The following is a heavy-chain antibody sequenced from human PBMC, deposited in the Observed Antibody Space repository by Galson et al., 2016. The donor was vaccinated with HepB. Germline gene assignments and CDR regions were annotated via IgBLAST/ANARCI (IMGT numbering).Heavy chain of an antibody. D-gene: IGHD3-3*01. J-gene: IGHJ5*02. CDR3: ADPGGNYWSGYYLDP. CDR2: ITSTGWT. V-gene: IGHV3-23*01. Sequence: SLRLSCAASGFTISTNTMSWVRQAPGKGLEWVSAITSTGWTYYADSVKGRFTVSRDNSKNTLYLQMNSLRVEDTAIYYCADPGGNYWSGYYLDPWGQGALVTVSS. CDR1: GFTISTNT.